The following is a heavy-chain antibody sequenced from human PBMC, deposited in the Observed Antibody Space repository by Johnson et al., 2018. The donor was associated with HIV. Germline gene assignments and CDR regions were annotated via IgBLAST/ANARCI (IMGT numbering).Heavy chain of an antibody. Sequence: QVQLMESGGGVVQPGGSLRLSCAASGFTFDDYAMHWVRQAPGKGLEWVSVIFSGGSTYYAGFVQGRFTISRDNSKNTLYLQMNSLRAEDTAVYYCAKHLDGDSNDAFDIWGQGTMVTVSS. D-gene: IGHD4-17*01. CDR1: GFTFDDYA. CDR3: AKHLDGDSNDAFDI. CDR2: IFSGGST. V-gene: IGHV3-NL1*01. J-gene: IGHJ3*02.